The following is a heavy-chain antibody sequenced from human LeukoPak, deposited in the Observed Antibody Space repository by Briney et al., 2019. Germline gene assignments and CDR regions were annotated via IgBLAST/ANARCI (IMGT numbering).Heavy chain of an antibody. Sequence: SETLSLTCTVSGYSISSGYYWGWIRQPPGKGLEWIGSIYYSGSTYYNPSLKSRVTISVDTSRNQFSLKLSSVTAADTAVYYCARDGASGGSPGGMDVWGQGATVTVSS. J-gene: IGHJ6*02. CDR3: ARDGASGGSPGGMDV. V-gene: IGHV4-38-2*02. D-gene: IGHD2-15*01. CDR2: IYYSGST. CDR1: GYSISSGYY.